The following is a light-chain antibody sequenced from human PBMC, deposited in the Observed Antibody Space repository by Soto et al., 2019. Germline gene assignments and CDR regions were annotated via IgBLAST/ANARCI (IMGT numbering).Light chain of an antibody. CDR1: QTISSW. Sequence: IQMTQSPSNLSASVGDTLTITCRASQTISSWLACYQQKPGKAPKLMIYKAYTLKSGVASRFSGSGSGTDFTLTIRSLQPEDFATYYCQQHNSYHLTFG. J-gene: IGKJ4*01. CDR3: QQHNSYHLT. V-gene: IGKV1-5*03. CDR2: KAY.